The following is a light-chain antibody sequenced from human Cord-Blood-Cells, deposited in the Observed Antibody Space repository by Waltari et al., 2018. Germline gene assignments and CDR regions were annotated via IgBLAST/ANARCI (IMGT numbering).Light chain of an antibody. CDR2: AAS. CDR3: QQYYSLPHT. Sequence: DIQMTQSPSSLSASVGDRVTITCQASQGISNYLNWYQQKPGKAPKLLIYAASNLQTGVPSRFSGSGSGTDFTFTISSLQPEDIATYYCQQYYSLPHTFGQGTKLEIK. CDR1: QGISNY. J-gene: IGKJ2*01. V-gene: IGKV1-33*01.